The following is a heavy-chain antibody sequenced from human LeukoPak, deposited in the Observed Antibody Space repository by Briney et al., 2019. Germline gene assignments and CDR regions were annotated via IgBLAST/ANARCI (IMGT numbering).Heavy chain of an antibody. V-gene: IGHV4-34*01. CDR2: INHSGST. Sequence: TETLSLTCAVYGGSFSGYYWSWIRQPPGKGLEWIGEINHSGSTNYNPSLKSRVTISVDTSKNQFSLKLSSVTAADTAVYYCARERTYYDFWSGYYTASLAGDAFDIWGQGTMVTVSS. J-gene: IGHJ3*02. D-gene: IGHD3-3*01. CDR3: ARERTYYDFWSGYYTASLAGDAFDI. CDR1: GGSFSGYY.